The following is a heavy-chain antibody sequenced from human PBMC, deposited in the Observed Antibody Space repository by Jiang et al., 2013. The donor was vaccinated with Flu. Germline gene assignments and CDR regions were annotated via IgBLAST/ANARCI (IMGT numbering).Heavy chain of an antibody. CDR2: INPATDGT. Sequence: SGAEVKKPGASVQVSCKASGYNFKDYYIHWVRQAPGQGLEWVGWINPATDGTTYAQKFRGRFTITRDMSINTTYMEMSSLTSDDTAVYYCATLPVGIRYVRYYGFDVWGRGTTVTVSS. J-gene: IGHJ6*02. CDR3: ATLPVGIRYVRYYGFDV. V-gene: IGHV1-2*02. D-gene: IGHD3-10*02. CDR1: GYNFKDYY.